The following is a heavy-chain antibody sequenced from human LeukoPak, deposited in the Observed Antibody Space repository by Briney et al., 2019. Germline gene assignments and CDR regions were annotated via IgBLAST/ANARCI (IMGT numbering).Heavy chain of an antibody. Sequence: SETLSLTCTVSGGSVSGYYWSWIRQPPGKGLEWIGYIYYSVNTNYNPSLKGRLIMSLDTSKNHFSLKLNSVTAADTAVYYCARHKDSGDYPLDYWGQGILVSVSS. V-gene: IGHV4-59*02. J-gene: IGHJ4*02. CDR1: GGSVSGYY. CDR3: ARHKDSGDYPLDY. CDR2: IYYSVNT. D-gene: IGHD4-17*01.